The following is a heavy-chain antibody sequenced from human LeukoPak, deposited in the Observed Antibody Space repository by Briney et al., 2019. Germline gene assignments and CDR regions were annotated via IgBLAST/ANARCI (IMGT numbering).Heavy chain of an antibody. J-gene: IGHJ4*02. V-gene: IGHV1-2*02. Sequence: ASVKVSRKASGYTFTGYYMHWVRQAPGQGLEWMGWINPNSGGTNYAQKFQGRVTMTRDTSISTAYMELSRLRSDDTAVYYCARDGGGYCSSTSCFGYWGQGTLVTVSS. CDR3: ARDGGGYCSSTSCFGY. CDR1: GYTFTGYY. CDR2: INPNSGGT. D-gene: IGHD2-2*01.